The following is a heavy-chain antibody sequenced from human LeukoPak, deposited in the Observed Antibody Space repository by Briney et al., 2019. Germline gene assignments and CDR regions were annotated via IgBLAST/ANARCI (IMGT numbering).Heavy chain of an antibody. V-gene: IGHV1-69*04. CDR1: GGTFSSYT. CDR2: IIPILGIA. D-gene: IGHD2-2*01. J-gene: IGHJ5*02. CDR3: ARDPKISTGRDWFDP. Sequence: ASVKVSCKASGGTFSSYTISWVRQAPGQGLEWMGRIIPILGIANYAQKFQGRVTITADKSTSTAYKELSSLRSEDTAVYYCARDPKISTGRDWFDPWGQGTLVTVSS.